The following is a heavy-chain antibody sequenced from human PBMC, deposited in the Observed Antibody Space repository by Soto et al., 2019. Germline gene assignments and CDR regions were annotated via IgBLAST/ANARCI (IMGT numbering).Heavy chain of an antibody. Sequence: SETLSLTCTVSGGSISSYYWSWIRQPPGKGLEWIGYIYYSGSTNYNPSLKSRVTISVDTSKNQFSLKLSSVTAADTAVYYCARDRYQYGDYGMEVWGQATTVTVSS. CDR3: ARDRYQYGDYGMEV. J-gene: IGHJ6*02. CDR1: GGSISSYY. V-gene: IGHV4-59*01. CDR2: IYYSGST. D-gene: IGHD4-17*01.